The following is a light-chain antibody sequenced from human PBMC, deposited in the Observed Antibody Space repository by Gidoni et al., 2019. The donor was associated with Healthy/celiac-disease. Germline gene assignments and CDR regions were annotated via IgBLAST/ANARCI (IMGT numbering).Light chain of an antibody. CDR3: MQALQTPPT. CDR1: QRLLPSKGYNY. V-gene: IGKV2-28*01. J-gene: IGKJ4*01. Sequence: DIVMTQSPRSLPVTPGEPASISCRSSQRLLPSKGYNYLDWYLQKPGQSPQLLIYLGSNRASGVPDRFSGSGSGTDFTLKISRVEAEDVGVYYCMQALQTPPTFGGGTKVEIK. CDR2: LGS.